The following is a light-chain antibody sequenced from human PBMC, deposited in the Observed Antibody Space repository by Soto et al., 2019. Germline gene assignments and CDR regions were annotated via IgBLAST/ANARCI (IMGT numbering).Light chain of an antibody. CDR1: SSNIGSHS. CDR2: TNI. V-gene: IGLV1-44*01. Sequence: QSVLTQPPSASGTPGQRVTISCSGSSSNIGSHSVNWYQELPGTAPKLLIYTNIQRPSGVPDLFAGSTSGTSASLAISGLQAEDDAYYCCATWGGRLSGVVFGGGTKLTVL. J-gene: IGLJ2*01. CDR3: ATWGGRLSGVV.